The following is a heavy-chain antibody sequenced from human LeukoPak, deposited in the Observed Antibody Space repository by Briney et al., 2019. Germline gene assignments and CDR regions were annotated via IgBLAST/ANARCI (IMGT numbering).Heavy chain of an antibody. J-gene: IGHJ3*02. CDR3: ARLPVDTYYYDSSGYLTPNDAFDI. CDR2: IYYSGST. Sequence: PSETLSLTCTVSGGSVSSYYWSWIRQPPGKGLEWIGYIYYSGSTNYNPSLKSRVTISVDTSKNQFSLKLSSVTAADTAVYYCARLPVDTYYYDSSGYLTPNDAFDIWGQGTMVTVSS. V-gene: IGHV4-59*08. CDR1: GGSVSSYY. D-gene: IGHD3-22*01.